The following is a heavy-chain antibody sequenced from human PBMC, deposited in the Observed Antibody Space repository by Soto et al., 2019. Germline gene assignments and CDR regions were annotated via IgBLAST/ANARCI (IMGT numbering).Heavy chain of an antibody. CDR3: ARAYSSSWFDAFDI. CDR1: DGSIRSGGYS. J-gene: IGHJ3*02. Sequence: PLETLSLTCAVSDGSIRSGGYSWSWIRQPPGKGLEWIGYIYHSGSTYYNPSLKSRVTISVDRSKNQFSLKLSSVTAADTAVYYCARAYSSSWFDAFDIWGQGTMVTVSS. V-gene: IGHV4-30-2*01. D-gene: IGHD6-13*01. CDR2: IYHSGST.